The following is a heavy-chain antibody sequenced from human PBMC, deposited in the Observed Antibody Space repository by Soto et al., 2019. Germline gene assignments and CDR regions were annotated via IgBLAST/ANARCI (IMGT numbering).Heavy chain of an antibody. Sequence: QVQLVESGGGVVQPGRSLRLSCAASGFTFSSYGMHWVRQAPGKGLEWVAVISYDGSNKYYADSVKGRFTISRDNSKNTLYLQMNSLRADDTAVYYCAKRGLGLRLGELSLWGQGTLVTVSS. CDR1: GFTFSSYG. CDR3: AKRGLGLRLGELSL. V-gene: IGHV3-30*18. D-gene: IGHD3-16*02. J-gene: IGHJ4*02. CDR2: ISYDGSNK.